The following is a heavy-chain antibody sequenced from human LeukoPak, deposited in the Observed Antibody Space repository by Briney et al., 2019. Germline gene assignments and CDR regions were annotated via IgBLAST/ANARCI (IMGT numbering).Heavy chain of an antibody. CDR3: ARVVHDSSGYYTAYYFDS. J-gene: IGHJ4*02. D-gene: IGHD3-22*01. Sequence: SETLSLTCAVYGGSFSDYFWSWFRQPPGKGLEWIGEVHHSGSTNYNPSLKSRVVISVDTSKNQFSLRLNSVSAADTAMYYCARVVHDSSGYYTAYYFDSWDQGTLVTVSS. CDR2: VHHSGST. V-gene: IGHV4-34*01. CDR1: GGSFSDYF.